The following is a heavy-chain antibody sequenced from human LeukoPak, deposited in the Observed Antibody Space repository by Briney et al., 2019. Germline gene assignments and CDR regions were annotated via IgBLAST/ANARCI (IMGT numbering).Heavy chain of an antibody. D-gene: IGHD3-10*01. CDR3: ARHYASGTYYSPFDY. CDR2: ISYSGST. V-gene: IGHV4-39*01. Sequence: SETLSLTCTVSGGSISTSNYYWGWIRQPPGTGLEWIASISYSGSTYYNPSLKSRVTISVDTSKNHFSLKLSSVTAADTAVYYCARHYASGTYYSPFDYWGQGTLVTVSS. J-gene: IGHJ4*02. CDR1: GGSISTSNYY.